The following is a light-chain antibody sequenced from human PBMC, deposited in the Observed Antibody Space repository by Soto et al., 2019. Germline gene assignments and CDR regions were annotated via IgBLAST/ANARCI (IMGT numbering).Light chain of an antibody. J-gene: IGKJ1*01. CDR3: QQYNSYWT. Sequence: EIVLTQSPATLSLSPGERATLSCRASQSVTDNYLAWYQQKPGQAPRLVISGASSRTSGIPARFSGSGSGTEFTLTISSLPSEDFATYYCQQYNSYWTFGQGTKVDIK. CDR2: GAS. CDR1: QSVTDN. V-gene: IGKV3D-15*01.